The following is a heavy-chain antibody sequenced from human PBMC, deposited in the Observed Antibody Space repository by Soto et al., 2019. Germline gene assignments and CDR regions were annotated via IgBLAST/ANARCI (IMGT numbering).Heavy chain of an antibody. Sequence: QVQLVQSGAEVKKPGSSVKVSCKASGCTFSSYAISWVRQAPGQGLEWMGGIIPILGTTNYAQKFQGRVTITADESTSTAYMELSSLRSEDTAVYYCARAATATVTDFDYWGQGTLVTVSS. CDR2: IIPILGTT. CDR1: GCTFSSYA. J-gene: IGHJ4*02. CDR3: ARAATATVTDFDY. V-gene: IGHV1-69*01. D-gene: IGHD5-18*01.